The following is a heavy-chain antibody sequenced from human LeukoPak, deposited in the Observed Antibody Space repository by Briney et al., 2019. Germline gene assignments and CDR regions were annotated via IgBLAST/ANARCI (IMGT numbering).Heavy chain of an antibody. Sequence: GGSLRLSCAASGFTFDIYAMTWVRQAPGKGPEWVSGISASANSTYYADSVQGRFIISRDNSKNNLYLQMNSLRVDDMAVYCCARGPSCTSTSCYVIGALDIWGLGTTVTVSS. V-gene: IGHV3-23*01. J-gene: IGHJ3*02. CDR1: GFTFDIYA. CDR3: ARGPSCTSTSCYVIGALDI. D-gene: IGHD2-2*01. CDR2: ISASANST.